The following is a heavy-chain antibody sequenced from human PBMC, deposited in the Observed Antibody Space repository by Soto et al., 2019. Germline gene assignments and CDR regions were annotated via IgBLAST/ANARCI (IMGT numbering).Heavy chain of an antibody. CDR2: IYWDDDK. D-gene: IGHD3-3*01. CDR1: GFSLTTRGVV. Sequence: QITLKESGPTVVKPTGTLTLTCTFSGFSLTTRGVVVAWVGRSPAKAPGGLALIYWDDDKRYSTSLNSRLIITKDTSKNQVVLTMANVDPADTATYYCAHRVLRTVFGLVTTTAIYFDFWGPGTPVVVSS. CDR3: AHRVLRTVFGLVTTTAIYFDF. J-gene: IGHJ4*02. V-gene: IGHV2-5*02.